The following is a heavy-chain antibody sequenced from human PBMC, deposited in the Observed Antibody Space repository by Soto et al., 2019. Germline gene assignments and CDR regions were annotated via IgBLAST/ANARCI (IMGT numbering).Heavy chain of an antibody. CDR2: ISSSSSYI. Sequence: VGSLRLSCAASGFTFSSYSMNWVRQAPGKGLEWVSSISSSSSYIYYADSVKGRFTISRDNAKNSLYLQMNSLRAEDTAVYYCARDLDSSSPGYFQHWGQGTLVTVSS. CDR1: GFTFSSYS. V-gene: IGHV3-21*01. J-gene: IGHJ1*01. D-gene: IGHD6-13*01. CDR3: ARDLDSSSPGYFQH.